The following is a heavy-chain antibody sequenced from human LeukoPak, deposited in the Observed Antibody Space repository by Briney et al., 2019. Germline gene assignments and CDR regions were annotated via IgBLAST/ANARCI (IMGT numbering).Heavy chain of an antibody. Sequence: GGSLRLSCAASGFTFSSYAMHWVRQAPGKGLEWVAVISYDGSNKYYADSVKGRFTISRDNSKNTLYLQMNSLRAEDTAVYYCAKDTIFGVVMSHHYYGMDVWGQGTTVTVSS. CDR3: AKDTIFGVVMSHHYYGMDV. J-gene: IGHJ6*02. CDR1: GFTFSSYA. CDR2: ISYDGSNK. V-gene: IGHV3-30-3*01. D-gene: IGHD3-3*01.